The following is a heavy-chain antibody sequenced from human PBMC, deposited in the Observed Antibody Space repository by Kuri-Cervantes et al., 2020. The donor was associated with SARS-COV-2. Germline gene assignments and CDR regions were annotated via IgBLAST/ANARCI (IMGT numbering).Heavy chain of an antibody. D-gene: IGHD2-15*01. Sequence: GSLRLSCTVSGGSISSSSYYWGWIRQPPGKGLEWIGSIYYSGSTYYNPSLKSRVTISVDTSKNQFSLKLSSVTAADTAVYYCARVGGNCSGGSCYFSGFDYCGQGTLVTVSS. CDR2: IYYSGST. J-gene: IGHJ4*02. CDR3: ARVGGNCSGGSCYFSGFDY. CDR1: GGSISSSSYY. V-gene: IGHV4-39*07.